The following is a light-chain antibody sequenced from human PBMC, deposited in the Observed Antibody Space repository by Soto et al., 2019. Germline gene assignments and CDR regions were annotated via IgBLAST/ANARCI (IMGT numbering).Light chain of an antibody. CDR3: HQRQYWPPIT. CDR1: QSRTSN. V-gene: IGKV3-11*01. J-gene: IGKJ5*01. Sequence: EIVLTQSTATLSLSPGERATLACRATQSRTSNLAGAQQQPRQAPSLLISSASTGATGIPARFSGSGSGTDFTLTISSLEPEDFAVYYCHQRQYWPPITFGQGTRLEIK. CDR2: SAS.